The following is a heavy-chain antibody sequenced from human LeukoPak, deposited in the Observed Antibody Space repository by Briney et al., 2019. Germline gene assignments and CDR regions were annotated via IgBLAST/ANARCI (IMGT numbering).Heavy chain of an antibody. CDR2: IYYSGST. Sequence: SETLSLTCTVSGGSISSSSSYWGWIRQPPGKGLEWIGSIYYSGSTYYNPSLKSRVTISVDTSKNQFSLTLSSVTAADTAVYYCARDSSGDGYSSGYHWGQGTLVTVSS. CDR3: ARDSSGDGYSSGYH. D-gene: IGHD6-25*01. J-gene: IGHJ5*02. CDR1: GGSISSSSSY. V-gene: IGHV4-39*07.